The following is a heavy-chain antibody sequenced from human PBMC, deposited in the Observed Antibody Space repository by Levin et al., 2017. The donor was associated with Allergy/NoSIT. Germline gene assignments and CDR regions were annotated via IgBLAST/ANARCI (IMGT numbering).Heavy chain of an antibody. Sequence: AGGSLRLSCAASGFTFTRHAMTWVRQAPGKGLEWVSVISAIYDTRYYADSVRGRFTISRDNSRNTVYLQMNSLRAEDTAVYYCAKRLCDGSCDSPFDFWGPGTLVTVSS. CDR1: GFTFTRHA. J-gene: IGHJ4*02. CDR2: ISAIYDTR. V-gene: IGHV3-23*01. CDR3: AKRLCDGSCDSPFDF. D-gene: IGHD2-15*01.